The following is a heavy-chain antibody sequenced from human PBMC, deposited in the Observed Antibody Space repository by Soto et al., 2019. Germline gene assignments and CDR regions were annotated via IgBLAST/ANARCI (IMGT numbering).Heavy chain of an antibody. CDR2: INTGNSS. CDR3: VRVVAAAGT. CDR1: GFTVSTNY. D-gene: IGHD6-13*01. V-gene: IGHV3-53*01. Sequence: LRLSCAASGFTVSTNYMGWVRQAPGKGLEWVSLINTGNSSFYADSVKGRFTISRDSSKNTLYLQMNSLRVEDTAVYYCVRVVAAAGTWGQGALVTVSS. J-gene: IGHJ5*02.